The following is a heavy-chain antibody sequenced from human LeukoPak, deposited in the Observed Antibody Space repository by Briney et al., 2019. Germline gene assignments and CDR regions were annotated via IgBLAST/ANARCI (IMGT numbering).Heavy chain of an antibody. Sequence: SQTLSLTCAISGDSVSSNSAAWNWIRQSPSRGLEWLGRTYYRSKWYNGYAVSVKSRITINPDTSKNQFSLHLNSVTPEDTAVYYCARLAAGAARPDSVDSWGLGTLVTVSS. V-gene: IGHV6-1*01. J-gene: IGHJ4*02. CDR1: GDSVSSNSAA. CDR3: ARLAAGAARPDSVDS. CDR2: TYYRSKWYN. D-gene: IGHD6-6*01.